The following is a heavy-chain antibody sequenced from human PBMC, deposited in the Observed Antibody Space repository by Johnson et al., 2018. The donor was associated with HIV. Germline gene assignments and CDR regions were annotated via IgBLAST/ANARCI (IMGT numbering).Heavy chain of an antibody. Sequence: QMQLVESGGGLVKPGGSLRLSCAASGFTFSDYYMTWIRQAPGKGLEWVSYISSSGTTIYYADSVKGRFTISRDKAKNSLYLQMNSLRVEDTAVYYCAKEGGELLLDAFDIWGQGTMVTVSS. V-gene: IGHV3-11*04. J-gene: IGHJ3*02. D-gene: IGHD1-26*01. CDR2: ISSSGTTI. CDR1: GFTFSDYY. CDR3: AKEGGELLLDAFDI.